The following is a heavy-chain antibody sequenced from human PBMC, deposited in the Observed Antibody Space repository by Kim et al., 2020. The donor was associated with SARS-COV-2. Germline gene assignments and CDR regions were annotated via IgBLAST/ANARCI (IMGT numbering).Heavy chain of an antibody. CDR2: K. J-gene: IGHJ4*02. Sequence: KSNAGSVKGRFTIAMDNAKNTLYLQMNSLRAEDTAVYYCAMANGYYFDYWGQGTLVTVSS. V-gene: IGHV3-74*01. CDR3: AMANGYYFDY.